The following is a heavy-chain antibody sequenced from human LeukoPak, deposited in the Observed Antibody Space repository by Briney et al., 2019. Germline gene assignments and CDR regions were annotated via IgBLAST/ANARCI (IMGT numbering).Heavy chain of an antibody. V-gene: IGHV1-2*02. CDR3: ARDYSRGRNWFDP. J-gene: IGHJ5*02. CDR2: INPNSGGT. D-gene: IGHD6-13*01. CDR1: GYTFTGYY. Sequence: ASVEVSCKASGYTFTGYYMHWVRQAPGQGLEWMGWINPNSGGTNYAQKFQGRVTMTRDTSISTAYMELSRLRSDDTAVYYCARDYSRGRNWFDPWGQGTLVTVSS.